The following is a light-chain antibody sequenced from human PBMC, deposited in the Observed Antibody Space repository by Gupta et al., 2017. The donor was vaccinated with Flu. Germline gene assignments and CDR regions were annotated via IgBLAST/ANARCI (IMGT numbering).Light chain of an antibody. CDR2: VAGSGSY. CDR3: ETWDVNTWV. Sequence: QPVVTQPSYASASLGSSVKLTCTLSSGHNNYIIAWHQQQPGKAPRYLMMVAGSGSYNTGSGVPDRFSGSRSGADRYLTISNLQSEDEADYDCETWDVNTWVFGGGTKLTVL. J-gene: IGLJ3*02. V-gene: IGLV4-60*03. CDR1: SGHNNYI.